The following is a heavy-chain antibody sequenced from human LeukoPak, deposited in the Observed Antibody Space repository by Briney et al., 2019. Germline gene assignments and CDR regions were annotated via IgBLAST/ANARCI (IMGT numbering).Heavy chain of an antibody. CDR3: ARVGRYNFWSGYSSYYYYYMDV. D-gene: IGHD3-3*01. V-gene: IGHV1-18*01. CDR1: GYTFTSYG. CDR2: ISAYNGNT. J-gene: IGHJ6*03. Sequence: ASVKVSCKASGYTFTSYGISWVRQAPGQGLEWMGWISAYNGNTNYAQKLPGRVTMTTDTSPSTAYMALRSLTSDDTAVYYCARVGRYNFWSGYSSYYYYYMDVWGKGTTVTVSS.